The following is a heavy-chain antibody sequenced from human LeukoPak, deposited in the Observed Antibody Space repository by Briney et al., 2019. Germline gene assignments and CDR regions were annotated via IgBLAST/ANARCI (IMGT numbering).Heavy chain of an antibody. D-gene: IGHD2-2*01. CDR2: IWYDGSNK. CDR1: GFTFSSYA. Sequence: GRSLRLSCAASGFTFSSYAMHWVRQAPGKGLEWVAVIWYDGSNKYYADSVKGRFTISRDNAKNLLYLEMNSLRVEDTAVYYCATSPRDSEYAHFDHWGQGTLVTVSS. V-gene: IGHV3-30-3*01. J-gene: IGHJ4*02. CDR3: ATSPRDSEYAHFDH.